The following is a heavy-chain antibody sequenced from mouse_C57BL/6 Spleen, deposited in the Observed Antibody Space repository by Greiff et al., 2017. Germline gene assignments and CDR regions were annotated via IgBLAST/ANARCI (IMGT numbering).Heavy chain of an antibody. D-gene: IGHD2-4*01. J-gene: IGHJ2*01. Sequence: VQLQQPGAELVMPGASVKLSCKASGYTFTSYWMHWLKQRPGQGLEWIGEIDPSDSYTNYNQKFKGKSTLTVDKSSSTAYMQLSSLTSEDSAVYYCARSIYYDYAFDYWGQGTTLTVSS. CDR3: ARSIYYDYAFDY. CDR1: GYTFTSYW. CDR2: IDPSDSYT. V-gene: IGHV1-69*01.